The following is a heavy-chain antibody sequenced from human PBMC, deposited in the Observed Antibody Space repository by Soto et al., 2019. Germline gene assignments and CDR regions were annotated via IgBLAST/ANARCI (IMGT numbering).Heavy chain of an antibody. CDR3: ASRLLWFGERSIWFDP. V-gene: IGHV4-34*01. D-gene: IGHD3-10*01. J-gene: IGHJ5*02. CDR2: INHSGST. CDR1: GGSFSGYY. Sequence: PXXTLSLPCAVYGGSFSGYYWRWILQPPGKGLEWIGEINHSGSTNYNPSLKSRVTISVDTSKNQFSLKLSSVTAADTAVYYCASRLLWFGERSIWFDPWGQGTLVTVSS.